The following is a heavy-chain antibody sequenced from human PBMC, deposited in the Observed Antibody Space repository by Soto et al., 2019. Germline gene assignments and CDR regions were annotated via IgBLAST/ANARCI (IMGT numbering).Heavy chain of an antibody. Sequence: VQLVESGGGVVQPGRSLRLSCAASGFTFSDYATHWVRQAPGKGLEWVAVVSHDGRNTHYADSVKGRFTISSDSSKNPVSLEMTSLSAEETAVYYCAKGGLQWLVTSDFNYWGQGALVTVSS. CDR1: GFTFSDYA. V-gene: IGHV3-30*18. CDR3: AKGGLQWLVTSDFNY. CDR2: VSHDGRNT. D-gene: IGHD6-19*01. J-gene: IGHJ4*02.